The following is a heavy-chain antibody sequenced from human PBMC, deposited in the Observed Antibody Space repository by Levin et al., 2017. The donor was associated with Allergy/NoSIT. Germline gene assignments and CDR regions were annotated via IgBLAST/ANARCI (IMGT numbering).Heavy chain of an antibody. D-gene: IGHD2-2*01. CDR2: MNPNSGNT. V-gene: IGHV1-8*01. CDR3: ARRVTYCSSTSCRYFDY. Sequence: PGESLKISCKASGYTFTSYDINWVRQATGQGPEWMGWMNPNSGNTGYAQKFQGRVTMTRNTSISTAYMELSSLRSEDTAVYYCARRVTYCSSTSCRYFDYWGQGTLVTVSS. CDR1: GYTFTSYD. J-gene: IGHJ4*02.